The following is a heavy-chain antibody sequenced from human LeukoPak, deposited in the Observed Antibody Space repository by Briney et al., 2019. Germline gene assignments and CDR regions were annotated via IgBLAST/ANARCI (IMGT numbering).Heavy chain of an antibody. Sequence: GGSLRLSCVAYGFSFSSYEMNWVRQAPGKGLEWVSYIGTRGTTIYYADSVKGRFTISRDNAKNSLSLQMNSLRVEDTAVYYCASVDTALFHFYGMDVWGPGATVTVSS. D-gene: IGHD5-18*01. CDR2: IGTRGTTI. CDR3: ASVDTALFHFYGMDV. V-gene: IGHV3-48*03. CDR1: GFSFSSYE. J-gene: IGHJ6*02.